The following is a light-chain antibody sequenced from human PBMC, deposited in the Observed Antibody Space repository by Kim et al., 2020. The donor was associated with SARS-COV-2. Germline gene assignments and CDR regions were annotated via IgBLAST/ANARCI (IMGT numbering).Light chain of an antibody. V-gene: IGKV4-1*01. CDR3: QQYYSTPRT. CDR2: WAS. CDR1: QSVLYSSNNKNY. J-gene: IGKJ1*01. Sequence: DIVMTHSPDSLAVSLGERATINCKSSQSVLYSSNNKNYLAWYQQKPGQPPKLLIYWASTRESGVPDRFSGSGSGTDFTLTISSLQAEDVAVYYCQQYYSTPRTFGQGTKVDTK.